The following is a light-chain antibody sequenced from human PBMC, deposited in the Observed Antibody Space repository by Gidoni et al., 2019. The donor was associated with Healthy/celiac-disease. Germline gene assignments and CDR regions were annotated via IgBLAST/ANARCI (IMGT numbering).Light chain of an antibody. J-gene: IGKJ4*01. CDR3: QQRSNWLT. Sequence: EIALTQSPATLSLSPGERATLSCRASQSVSSYLAWYQQKPGQAPRLLIYDASNRATGIPARFSGSGSGTYFTLTISSLEPEDFAVYYCQQRSNWLTFGGGTKVEIK. CDR2: DAS. V-gene: IGKV3-11*01. CDR1: QSVSSY.